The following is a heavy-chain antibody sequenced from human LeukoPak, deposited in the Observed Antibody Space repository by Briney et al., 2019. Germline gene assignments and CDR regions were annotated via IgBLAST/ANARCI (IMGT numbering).Heavy chain of an antibody. D-gene: IGHD3-22*01. V-gene: IGHV3-30*02. CDR1: GFTFSSYG. Sequence: GGSLRLSCAASGFTFSSYGMHWVRQAPGKGLEWVAFIHYDGSNKYYADSVKGRFTISRDNSKNTLYLQMNSLRAEGTAVYYCARDYYDSSGYYSVGDAFDIWGQGTMVTVSS. CDR2: IHYDGSNK. J-gene: IGHJ3*02. CDR3: ARDYYDSSGYYSVGDAFDI.